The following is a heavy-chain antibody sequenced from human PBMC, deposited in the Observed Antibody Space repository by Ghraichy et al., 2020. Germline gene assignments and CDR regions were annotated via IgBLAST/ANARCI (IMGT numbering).Heavy chain of an antibody. D-gene: IGHD3-9*01. CDR1: GGSFSGYY. CDR2: INHSGST. J-gene: IGHJ2*01. Sequence: GSLRLSCAVYGGSFSGYYWSWIRQPPGKGLEWIGEINHSGSTNYNPSLKSRVTISVDTSKNQFSLKLSSVTAADTAVYYCARGGPYYDILTGYYRSGWYFDLWGRGTLVTVSS. V-gene: IGHV4-34*01. CDR3: ARGGPYYDILTGYYRSGWYFDL.